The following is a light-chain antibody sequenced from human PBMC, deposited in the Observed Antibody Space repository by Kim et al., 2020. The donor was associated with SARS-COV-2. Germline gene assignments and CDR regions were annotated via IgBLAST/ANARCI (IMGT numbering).Light chain of an antibody. Sequence: SSELTQPPSVSVSPGQTASITCSGDKLGDKYACWYQQKPGQSPVLVIYQDSKRPSGIPEQFSGSNSGNTATLANSGTQAMDEADYYCQAWDNSTVVCGGGPQLAVL. CDR3: QAWDNSTVV. J-gene: IGLJ2*01. CDR2: QDS. CDR1: KLGDKY. V-gene: IGLV3-1*01.